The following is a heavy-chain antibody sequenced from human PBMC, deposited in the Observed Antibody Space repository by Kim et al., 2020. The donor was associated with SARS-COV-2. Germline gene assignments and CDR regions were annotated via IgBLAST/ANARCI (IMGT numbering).Heavy chain of an antibody. J-gene: IGHJ4*02. Sequence: GGSLRLSCAASGFTFSSYAMHWVRQAPGKGLEWVAVISYDGSNKYYADSVKGRFTISRDNSKNTLYLQMNSLRAEDTAVYYCAREAELWLRSVFDYWGQGTLVTVSS. CDR2: ISYDGSNK. CDR1: GFTFSSYA. CDR3: AREAELWLRSVFDY. D-gene: IGHD5-18*01. V-gene: IGHV3-30-3*01.